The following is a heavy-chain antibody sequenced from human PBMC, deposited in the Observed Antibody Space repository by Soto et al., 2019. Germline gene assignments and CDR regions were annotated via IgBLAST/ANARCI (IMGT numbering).Heavy chain of an antibody. J-gene: IGHJ3*02. V-gene: IGHV4-34*01. CDR1: GGSFSGYY. D-gene: IGHD2-15*01. CDR3: AGIVVVVAALDEFDI. CDR2: INNSGST. Sequence: PSETLSLTCAVYGGSFSGYYWSWIRQPPGKGLEWIGEINNSGSTNYNPSLKSRVTISVETSKNQFSLKLSSVTAAETAVYYCAGIVVVVAALDEFDIRCKATMVTVS.